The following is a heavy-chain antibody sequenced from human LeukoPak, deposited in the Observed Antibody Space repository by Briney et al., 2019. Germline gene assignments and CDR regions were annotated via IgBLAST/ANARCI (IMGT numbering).Heavy chain of an antibody. J-gene: IGHJ4*02. V-gene: IGHV3-74*01. Sequence: PGGSLRLSCAASGFTFSSYWMHWVRQAPGKGLVWVSRINSDGSSTSYADSVKGRFTISRDNAKNTLYLQMNSLRAEDTAVYYCAKDPNYYDSSGPYYFDYWGQGTLVTVSS. CDR3: AKDPNYYDSSGPYYFDY. CDR1: GFTFSSYW. CDR2: INSDGSST. D-gene: IGHD3-22*01.